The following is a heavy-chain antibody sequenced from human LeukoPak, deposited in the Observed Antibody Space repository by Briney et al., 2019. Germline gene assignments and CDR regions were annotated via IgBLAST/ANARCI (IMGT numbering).Heavy chain of an antibody. J-gene: IGHJ4*02. CDR1: GFTFDDYA. D-gene: IGHD6-6*01. CDR3: AKGGAARLEYYFDY. CDR2: ISWNSGSI. Sequence: GGSLRLSCAASGFTFDDYAMHWVRQAPGKGLEWVSGISWNSGSIDYADSVKGRFTISRDNAKISLYLQMNSLRAEDTALYYRAKGGAARLEYYFDYWGQGTLVTVSS. V-gene: IGHV3-9*01.